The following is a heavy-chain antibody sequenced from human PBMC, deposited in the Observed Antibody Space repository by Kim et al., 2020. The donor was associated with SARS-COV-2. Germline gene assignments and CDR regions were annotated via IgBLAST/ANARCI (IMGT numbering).Heavy chain of an antibody. CDR1: GFSLSTSGVG. V-gene: IGHV2-5*02. D-gene: IGHD3-10*01. CDR3: AHRHSWFGGPYIDY. CDR2: IYWDDDK. J-gene: IGHJ4*02. Sequence: SGPTLVNPTQTLKLTCTFSGFSLSTSGVGVGWIRQPPGKALECLALIYWDDDKRDSPSLKSGLTITKDTSKNQVVLTMTNVDPVDTATYYCAHRHSWFGGPYIDYKGKGTLVTVSS.